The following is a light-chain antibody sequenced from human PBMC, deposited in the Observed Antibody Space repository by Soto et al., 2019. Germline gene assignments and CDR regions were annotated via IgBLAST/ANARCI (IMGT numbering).Light chain of an antibody. CDR1: SSDVGGYDY. Sequence: QSALTQPASVSGSPGQSISISCTGSSSDVGGYDYVSWYQQHPGKAPKLMIYDVNNRPSGVSNRFPGSKSGNTASLTISGLQAEDEADYYCSSYTTSSTLFGGGTKLTVL. V-gene: IGLV2-14*03. J-gene: IGLJ2*01. CDR2: DVN. CDR3: SSYTTSSTL.